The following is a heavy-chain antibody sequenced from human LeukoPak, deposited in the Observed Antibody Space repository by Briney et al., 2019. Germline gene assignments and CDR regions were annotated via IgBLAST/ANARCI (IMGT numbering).Heavy chain of an antibody. CDR2: IYHSGST. CDR3: ASYGDPRDY. Sequence: SETLSLTCAVSGGSISSGGYSWSWIRQPPGTGLEWIGYIYHSGSTYYNPSLKSRVTISVDRSKNQFSLKLSSVTAADTAVYYCASYGDPRDYWGQGTLVTVSS. D-gene: IGHD4-17*01. V-gene: IGHV4-30-2*01. CDR1: GGSISSGGYS. J-gene: IGHJ4*02.